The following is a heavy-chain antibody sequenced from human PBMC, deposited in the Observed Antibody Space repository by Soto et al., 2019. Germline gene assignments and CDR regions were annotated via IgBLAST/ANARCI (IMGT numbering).Heavy chain of an antibody. CDR2: ISGSSGSA. J-gene: IGHJ4*02. CDR1: GYTFTKYG. D-gene: IGHD3-16*01. V-gene: IGHV1-18*01. Sequence: QVQLVQSGAEVKNPGASVKVSCKTSGYTFTKYGVGWVRQAPGQGLEWMGWISGSSGSANYAEKVQGRITLTTDTSTSTAYIELRSLRSDDTAVYYCAREMAGLWGEYDYWGQGTLVTVSS. CDR3: AREMAGLWGEYDY.